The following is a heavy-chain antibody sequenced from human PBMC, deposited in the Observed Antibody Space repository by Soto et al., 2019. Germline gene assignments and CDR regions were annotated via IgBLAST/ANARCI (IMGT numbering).Heavy chain of an antibody. V-gene: IGHV4-34*01. J-gene: IGHJ6*02. CDR1: GGSISGYY. CDR3: ARGRRGYGSGSYYNVNYYYYGMDV. D-gene: IGHD3-10*01. Sequence: SETLSLTCAVSGGSISGYYWSWIRQPPGKGLEWIGDINYSGSTNYNPSLKSRVTISVDTSKNQFSLKLSSVTAADTAVYYCARGRRGYGSGSYYNVNYYYYGMDVWGQGTTVTVSS. CDR2: INYSGST.